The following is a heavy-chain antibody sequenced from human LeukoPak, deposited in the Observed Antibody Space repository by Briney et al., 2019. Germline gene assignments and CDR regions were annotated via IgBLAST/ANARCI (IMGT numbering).Heavy chain of an antibody. CDR3: ARQLAVNYGARAPRFHYCMDV. CDR2: IYYGGST. Sequence: SETLSLTCTVSGGSISTYFWSWIRLPPGKGLELIGYIYYGGSTHYNPSLKSRVTMSLDTSKNQFFLKLSCVTAPDTAVYYCARQLAVNYGARAPRFHYCMDVWGQGTTVTVS. D-gene: IGHD4/OR15-4a*01. J-gene: IGHJ6*02. V-gene: IGHV4-59*08. CDR1: GGSISTYF.